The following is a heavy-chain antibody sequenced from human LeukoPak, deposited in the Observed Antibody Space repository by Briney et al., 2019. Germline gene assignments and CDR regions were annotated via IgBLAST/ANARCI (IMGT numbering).Heavy chain of an antibody. CDR2: IYTSGST. J-gene: IGHJ3*02. CDR1: GGSNTSFY. CDR3: ARDISMGAAAGKDDAFDI. Sequence: SEALSLTCTVSGGSNTSFYWSWIRQPAGKGLEWIGRIYTSGSTNYNPSLKSRVTISVDTSKNQFSLKLSSVTAADTAVYYCARDISMGAAAGKDDAFDIWGQGTMVTVSS. D-gene: IGHD6-13*01. V-gene: IGHV4-4*07.